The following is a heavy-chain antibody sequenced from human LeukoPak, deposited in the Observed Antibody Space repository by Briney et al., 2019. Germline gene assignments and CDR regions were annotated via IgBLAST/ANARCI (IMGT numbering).Heavy chain of an antibody. CDR2: IYYSGST. CDR1: GGSISSYY. Sequence: SETLSLTCTVSGGSISSYYWSWIRQPPGKGLEWIGYIYYSGSTNYNPSLKSRVTISVDTSKNQFSLKLSSVTAADTAVYYCARGGGYGARLDAFDIWGQGTMVTVSS. CDR3: ARGGGYGARLDAFDI. J-gene: IGHJ3*02. V-gene: IGHV4-59*01. D-gene: IGHD4-17*01.